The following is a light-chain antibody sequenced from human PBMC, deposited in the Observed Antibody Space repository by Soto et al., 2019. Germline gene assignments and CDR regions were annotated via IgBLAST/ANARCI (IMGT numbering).Light chain of an antibody. V-gene: IGLV2-8*01. CDR3: YSYAGSNNYV. CDR2: EVT. J-gene: IGLJ1*01. CDR1: SSDVGGYNF. Sequence: QSALTQPPSASGSPGQSVTISCTGTSSDVGGYNFVSWYQPHPGKAPKLMIYEVTKRPSGVPDRFSGSKSGNTASLTVSGLQADDEADYYCYSYAGSNNYVFGTGTKLTVL.